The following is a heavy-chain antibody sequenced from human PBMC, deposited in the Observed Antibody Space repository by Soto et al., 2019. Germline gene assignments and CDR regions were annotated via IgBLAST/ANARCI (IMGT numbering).Heavy chain of an antibody. CDR1: GGTFSSYA. D-gene: IGHD5-18*01. V-gene: IGHV1-69*01. CDR2: IIPIFGTA. Sequence: QVQLVQSGAEVKKPGSSVKVSCQASGGTFSSYAISWVRQAPGQGLELMGGIIPIFGTANYAQKFQGRVTITADESTSTDYMELSSLRAEDTAVYYCALAKRGYKLTPGQQLDDWGQGTLVTVSS. J-gene: IGHJ4*02. CDR3: ALAKRGYKLTPGQQLDD.